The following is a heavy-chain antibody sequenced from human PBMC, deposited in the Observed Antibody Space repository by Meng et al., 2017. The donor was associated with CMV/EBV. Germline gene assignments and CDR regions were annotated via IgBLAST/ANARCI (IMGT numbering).Heavy chain of an antibody. CDR1: GYSFTSYW. V-gene: IGHV1-8*02. J-gene: IGHJ4*02. CDR3: ARGKIAARHGWGY. CDR2: MNPNSGNT. Sequence: ASVKVSCKGSGYSFTSYWIGWVRQATGQGLEWMGWMNPNSGNTGYAQKFQGRVTMTRNTSISTAYMELSSLRSEDTAVYYCARGKIAARHGWGYWGQGTLVTVSS. D-gene: IGHD6-6*01.